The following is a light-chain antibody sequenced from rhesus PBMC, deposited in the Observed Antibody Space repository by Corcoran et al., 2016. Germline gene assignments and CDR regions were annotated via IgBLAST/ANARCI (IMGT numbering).Light chain of an antibody. CDR3: LQHNSYPWT. J-gene: IGKJ1*01. CDR2: AGS. CDR1: QGISSY. Sequence: GDTVTITCRASQGISSYLNWFQQKPGKAPKLLIYAGSSLESVVPSRFSGCGSGTEFTLTISSLQPEDFAAYYCLQHNSYPWTFGQGTKVEIK. V-gene: IGKV1-28*01.